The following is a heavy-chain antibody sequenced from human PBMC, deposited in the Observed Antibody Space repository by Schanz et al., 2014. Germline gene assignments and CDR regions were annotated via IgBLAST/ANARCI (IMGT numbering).Heavy chain of an antibody. V-gene: IGHV1-3*04. D-gene: IGHD5-12*01. Sequence: QVHLVQSGAEVKRPGASVKVSCKASEYSFTSYSMHWVRQAPGQSLEWMGWINTANGNAKYSANFQGRVTITRDTSASTAYMELSSLRSEDTAVYSCARGIGGYGANNYFDYWGQGTLVTVSS. J-gene: IGHJ4*02. CDR2: INTANGNA. CDR1: EYSFTSYS. CDR3: ARGIGGYGANNYFDY.